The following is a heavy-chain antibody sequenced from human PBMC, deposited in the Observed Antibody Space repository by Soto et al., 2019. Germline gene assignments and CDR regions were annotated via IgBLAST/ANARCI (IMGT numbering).Heavy chain of an antibody. D-gene: IGHD7-27*01. J-gene: IGHJ4*02. CDR3: AHRKPGYYFDY. Sequence: QITLKESGPTLVKPTQTLTLTCTLSGFSITTSGVGVGWIRQPPGKALEWLALIYWDDDKRYSPSLKSRLTNTXXTSKNQVVLTMTNMDPVDTATYYCAHRKPGYYFDYWGQGTLVTVSS. CDR1: GFSITTSGVG. V-gene: IGHV2-5*02. CDR2: IYWDDDK.